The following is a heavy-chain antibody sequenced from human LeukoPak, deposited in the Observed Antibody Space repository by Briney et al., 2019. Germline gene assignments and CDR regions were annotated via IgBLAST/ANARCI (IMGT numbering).Heavy chain of an antibody. D-gene: IGHD2-15*01. CDR1: GFTFSSYG. Sequence: GGSLRLSCAASGFTFSSYGMLWVRQAPGKGLEWVAVIWYDGSNKYYADSVKGRFTISRDNSKNTLYLQMNSLRAEDTAVYYCARDKLTRNYYYYGMDVWGQGTTVTVSS. CDR2: IWYDGSNK. V-gene: IGHV3-33*01. CDR3: ARDKLTRNYYYYGMDV. J-gene: IGHJ6*02.